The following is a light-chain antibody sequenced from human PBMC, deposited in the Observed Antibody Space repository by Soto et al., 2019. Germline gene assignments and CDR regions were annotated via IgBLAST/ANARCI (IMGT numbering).Light chain of an antibody. V-gene: IGLV2-11*01. J-gene: IGLJ3*02. CDR3: CSYAGSYTWV. CDR1: SSDVGAYKY. CDR2: DGS. Sequence: QSALTQPRSVSGSPGQSVTISCTGTSSDVGAYKYVSWYQQHPGTAPKLKIYDGSKRPSGVSDRFSGSKSGNTASLTISGLQAEDEADYYCCSYAGSYTWVFGGGTKLTVL.